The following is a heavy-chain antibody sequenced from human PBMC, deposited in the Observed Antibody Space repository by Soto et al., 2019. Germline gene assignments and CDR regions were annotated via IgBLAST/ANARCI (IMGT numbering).Heavy chain of an antibody. CDR3: ARLLVPAARGAFDI. CDR2: INPNLGIA. D-gene: IGHD2-2*01. V-gene: IGHV1-69*04. CDR1: GYTFTSYD. J-gene: IGHJ3*02. Sequence: SVKVSCKASGYTFTSYDINWVRQATGQGLEWMGRINPNLGIANYAQKFQGRVTITTDKSTSTAYMELSSLRSEDTAVYYCARLLVPAARGAFDIWGQGTMVTVSS.